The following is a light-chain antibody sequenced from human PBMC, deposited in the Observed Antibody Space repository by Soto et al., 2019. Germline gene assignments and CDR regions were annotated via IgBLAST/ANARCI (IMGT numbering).Light chain of an antibody. CDR2: AAS. CDR3: QPANSFPLT. V-gene: IGKV1-12*01. J-gene: IGKJ4*01. Sequence: DIQMTQSPSTLSASVGDRVTITCRASQSISSWLVWYQQKPGKAPKLLIYAASSLQSGVPSRFSGSGSGTDFTLTISSLQPEDFATYYCQPANSFPLTFGGGTKVEIK. CDR1: QSISSW.